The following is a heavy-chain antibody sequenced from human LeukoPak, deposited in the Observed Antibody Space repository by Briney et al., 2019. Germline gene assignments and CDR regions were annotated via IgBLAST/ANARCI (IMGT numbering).Heavy chain of an antibody. CDR3: ASLPVDTAMVSDY. Sequence: GSLRLSCAASGFTLSTYNTHWVRQAPGKGLEWVSVIYNGGSTYYADSVKGRFTISRDNSKNTLYLQMNSLRAEDTAVYYCASLPVDTAMVSDYWGQGTLVTVSS. D-gene: IGHD5-18*01. CDR2: IYNGGST. J-gene: IGHJ4*02. CDR1: GFTLSTYN. V-gene: IGHV3-53*01.